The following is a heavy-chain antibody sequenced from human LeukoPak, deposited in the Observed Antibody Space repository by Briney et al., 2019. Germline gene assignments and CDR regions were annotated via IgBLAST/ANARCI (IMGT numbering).Heavy chain of an antibody. D-gene: IGHD5-12*01. Sequence: ASVNVSCEASGYTFTRYYIHSVRQAPEQRLEWMGIINPSGGGTSYAQKFQGRVTVTRDTSTSTVYMELSSLRSEDTAVYYCARAGGYSGSDYWGQGTLVTVSS. CDR1: GYTFTRYY. V-gene: IGHV1-46*01. CDR3: ARAGGYSGSDY. J-gene: IGHJ4*02. CDR2: INPSGGGT.